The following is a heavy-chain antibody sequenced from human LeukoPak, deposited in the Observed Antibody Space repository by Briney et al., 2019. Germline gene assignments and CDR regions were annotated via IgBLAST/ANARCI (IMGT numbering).Heavy chain of an antibody. CDR3: ARGAKYSYGPPGY. J-gene: IGHJ4*02. CDR1: GGTFSSYA. CDR2: INPNSGGT. Sequence: GASVKVSCKASGGTFSSYAISWVRQAPGQGLEWMGWINPNSGGTNYAQKFQGWVTMTRDTSISTAYMELSRLRSDDTAVYYCARGAKYSYGPPGYWGQGTLVTVSS. D-gene: IGHD5-18*01. V-gene: IGHV1-2*04.